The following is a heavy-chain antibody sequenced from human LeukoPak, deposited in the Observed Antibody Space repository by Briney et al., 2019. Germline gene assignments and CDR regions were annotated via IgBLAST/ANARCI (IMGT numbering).Heavy chain of an antibody. CDR1: GYTFTGYY. J-gene: IGHJ4*02. Sequence: GASVKVSCKASGYTFTGYYMHWVRQAPGQGLEWMGWINPNSGGTNYAQKFQGRVTMTRDTSISTAYMELSRLRSDDTAVYYCARDRENYYDSSGYYPVYWGQGTLVTVSS. V-gene: IGHV1-2*02. CDR2: INPNSGGT. D-gene: IGHD3-22*01. CDR3: ARDRENYYDSSGYYPVY.